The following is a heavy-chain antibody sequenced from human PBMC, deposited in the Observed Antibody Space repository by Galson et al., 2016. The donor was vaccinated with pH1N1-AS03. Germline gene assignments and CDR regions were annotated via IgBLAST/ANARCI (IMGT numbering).Heavy chain of an antibody. J-gene: IGHJ6*02. CDR3: ARDPRGPCSSTTCATAYYFGMDV. CDR2: IDPNSGVT. D-gene: IGHD2-2*01. Sequence: SVKVSCKASGYTFTGFYVHWVRQAPGQGLEWMGWIDPNSGVTNYAQKFQAWVTMTRDTSSTTAYMEVSGLKSEDTAVYYCARDPRGPCSSTTCATAYYFGMDVWGQGTTFIVSS. V-gene: IGHV1-2*04. CDR1: GYTFTGFY.